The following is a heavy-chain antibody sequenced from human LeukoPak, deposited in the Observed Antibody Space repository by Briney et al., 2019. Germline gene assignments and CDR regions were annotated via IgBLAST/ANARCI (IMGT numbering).Heavy chain of an antibody. Sequence: SEALSLTCAVYGGSSSGYYWSWIRQPPGKGLEWIGEINHSGSTNYNPSLKSRVTISVDTSKNQFSLKLSSVTAADTAVYCCARGPGRYCSSTSCRPRTYYYYGMDVWGKGTTVTVSS. J-gene: IGHJ6*04. CDR1: GGSSSGYY. CDR2: INHSGST. D-gene: IGHD2-2*01. CDR3: ARGPGRYCSSTSCRPRTYYYYGMDV. V-gene: IGHV4-34*01.